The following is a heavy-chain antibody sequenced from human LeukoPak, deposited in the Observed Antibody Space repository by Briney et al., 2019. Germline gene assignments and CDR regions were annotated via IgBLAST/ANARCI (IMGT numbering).Heavy chain of an antibody. CDR3: AKGAPRGYSPPGVSDI. V-gene: IGHV3-23*01. D-gene: IGHD5-12*01. CDR1: GLTFYSYA. J-gene: IGHJ3*02. CDR2: ISGSGRST. Sequence: PGGSLRHSCAASGLTFYSYAMALVRQAPGKGLESDSGISGSGRSTYYADAVTGRCTISRDNSSHTLHPRSNSPRGEDTAIYYSAKGAPRGYSPPGVSDIWGQGTMVTVSS.